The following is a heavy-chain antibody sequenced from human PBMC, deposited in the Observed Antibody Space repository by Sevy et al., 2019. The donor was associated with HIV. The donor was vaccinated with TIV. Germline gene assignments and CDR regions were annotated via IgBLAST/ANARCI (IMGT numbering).Heavy chain of an antibody. CDR3: ARDGKVPVPGLYYFDY. Sequence: GGSLRLSCAASGLTFSNDNMNWVRQAPGKGLEWVSFISSESGYIYYVDSVKGRFSISRDNAKNSLYLQMNSLRAEDTAVYYCARDGKVPVPGLYYFDYWGHGTLVTVSS. D-gene: IGHD6-19*01. V-gene: IGHV3-21*01. J-gene: IGHJ4*01. CDR1: GLTFSNDN. CDR2: ISSESGYI.